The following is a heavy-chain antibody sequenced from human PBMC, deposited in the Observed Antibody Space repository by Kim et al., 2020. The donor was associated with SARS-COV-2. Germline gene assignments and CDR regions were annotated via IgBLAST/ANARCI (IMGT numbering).Heavy chain of an antibody. CDR3: ARCHAEFVLVVYVISYFDS. CDR1: GFTFSDYY. V-gene: IGHV3-11*01. CDR2: ISSSGSTI. D-gene: IGHD2-8*02. J-gene: IGHJ4*02. Sequence: GGSLRLSCAASGFTFSDYYMSWIRQAQGNGLEWVSYISSSGSTIYYADSVKGRCTISRENARKSLYLQMNRLRAEDTAGYYCARCHAEFVLVVYVISYFDSWGQGPLVTVSS.